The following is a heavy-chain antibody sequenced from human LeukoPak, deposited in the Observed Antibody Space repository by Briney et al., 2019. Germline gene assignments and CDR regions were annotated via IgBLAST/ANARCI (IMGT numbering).Heavy chain of an antibody. Sequence: GGSLRLSCAASGFTFSSYSMNWVRQAPGKGLEGVSSISSSSSYIYYADSVKGRFTISRDNAKNSLYLQMNSLRAEDTAVYYCARGRIAARPYYFYYWGQGTLVTVSS. D-gene: IGHD6-6*01. J-gene: IGHJ4*02. CDR2: ISSSSSYI. CDR3: ARGRIAARPYYFYY. V-gene: IGHV3-21*01. CDR1: GFTFSSYS.